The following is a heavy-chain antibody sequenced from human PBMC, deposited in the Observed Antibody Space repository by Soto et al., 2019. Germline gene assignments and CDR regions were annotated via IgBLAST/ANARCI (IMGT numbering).Heavy chain of an antibody. J-gene: IGHJ4*02. V-gene: IGHV3-23*01. D-gene: IGHD6-19*01. CDR1: GFTFSSYA. CDR2: ISGSGGST. CDR3: ATRDEPMGVGSGWFAPPYFDY. Sequence: GGSLRLSCAASGFTFSSYAMSWVRQAPGKGLEWVSAISGSGGSTYYADSVKGRFTISRDNSKNTLYLQMNSLRAEDTAVYYCATRDEPMGVGSGWFAPPYFDYWGQGTLVTVSS.